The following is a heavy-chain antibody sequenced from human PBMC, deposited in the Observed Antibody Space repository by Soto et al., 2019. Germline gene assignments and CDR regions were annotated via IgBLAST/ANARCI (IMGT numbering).Heavy chain of an antibody. CDR2: INHSGST. CDR3: ARGWGRRFDY. D-gene: IGHD7-27*01. J-gene: IGHJ4*02. Sequence: QVQLQQWGAGLLKPSETLSLTCAVYGGSFSGYYWNWIRQPPGKGLEWIGEINHSGSTNYNPSLKRRVTLSLDTSKNQFSLKLSSVTAADTAVYYCARGWGRRFDYWGQGTLVTVSS. CDR1: GGSFSGYY. V-gene: IGHV4-34*01.